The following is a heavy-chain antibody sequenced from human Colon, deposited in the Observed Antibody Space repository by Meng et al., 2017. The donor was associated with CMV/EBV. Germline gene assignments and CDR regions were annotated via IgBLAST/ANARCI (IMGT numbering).Heavy chain of an antibody. Sequence: GESLKISCAASGSTFSNYAMSWVRQGPGKGLEWVAYIRHDGSNKYYGNSVKGRFTISRDNSKGTLYLQMNSLRAEDTAVYSCAKDRGVVTSFFDYWGQGTLVTVSS. CDR1: GSTFSNYA. J-gene: IGHJ4*02. CDR3: AKDRGVVTSFFDY. CDR2: IRHDGSNK. V-gene: IGHV3-30*02. D-gene: IGHD4-23*01.